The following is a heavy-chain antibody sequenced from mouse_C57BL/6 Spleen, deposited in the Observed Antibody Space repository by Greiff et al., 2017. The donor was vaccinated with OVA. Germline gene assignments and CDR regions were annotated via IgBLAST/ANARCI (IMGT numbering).Heavy chain of an antibody. J-gene: IGHJ3*01. V-gene: IGHV5-17*01. CDR3: ASGNAWFAY. Sequence: EVQRVESGGGLVKPGGSLKLSCAASGFTFSDYGMHWVRQAPEMGLEWVAYISRGTSTIYYADTVKGRFTITRDNDKNTLFLPMTSLRSEDTAMYYCASGNAWFAYWGQETLVTVSA. D-gene: IGHD4-1*01. CDR2: ISRGTSTI. CDR1: GFTFSDYG.